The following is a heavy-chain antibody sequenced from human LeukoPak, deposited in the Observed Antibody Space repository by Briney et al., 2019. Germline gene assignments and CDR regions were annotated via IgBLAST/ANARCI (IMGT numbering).Heavy chain of an antibody. J-gene: IGHJ6*02. CDR2: IRYDGNKI. V-gene: IGHV3-30*02. CDR3: ARDSSYFVMDV. Sequence: SGGSLRLSCAASGFTFSTHGMHWVRQAPGKGLEWVAFIRYDGNKIYYADIVKGRFTISRDNSKNTVYLQMNRLRVEDTAVYYCARDSSYFVMDVWGQGTTVTVSS. CDR1: GFTFSTHG.